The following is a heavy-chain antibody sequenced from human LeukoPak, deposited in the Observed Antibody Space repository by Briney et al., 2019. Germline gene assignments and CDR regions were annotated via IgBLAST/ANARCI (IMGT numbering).Heavy chain of an antibody. CDR3: AKDLRDSSSWSFDY. CDR1: GFNSSTYG. Sequence: GGSLRLSCAASGFNSSTYGMHWVRQAPGKGLEWVSGISGSGGSTYYADSVKGRLTISRDNSKNTLYLQMNSLRAEDTAVYYCAKDLRDSSSWSFDYWGQGTLVTVSS. J-gene: IGHJ4*02. CDR2: ISGSGGST. D-gene: IGHD6-13*01. V-gene: IGHV3-23*01.